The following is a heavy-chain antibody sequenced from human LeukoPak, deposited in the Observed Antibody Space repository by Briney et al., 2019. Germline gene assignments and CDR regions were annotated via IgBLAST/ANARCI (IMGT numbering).Heavy chain of an antibody. CDR3: ARDTIDYYGSGRMRFDP. CDR2: IIPIFGTA. Sequence: ASVKVSCKASGYTFTGYYMHWVRQAPGQGLEWMGGIIPIFGTANYAQKFQGRVTITADESTSTAYMELSSLRSEDTAVYYCARDTIDYYGSGRMRFDPWGQGTLVTVSS. V-gene: IGHV1-69*13. CDR1: GYTFTGYY. J-gene: IGHJ5*02. D-gene: IGHD3-10*01.